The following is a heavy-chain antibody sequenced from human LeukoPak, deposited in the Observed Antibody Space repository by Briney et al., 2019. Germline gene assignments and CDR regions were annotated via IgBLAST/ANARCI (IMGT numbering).Heavy chain of an antibody. CDR3: ARDHSPLDY. Sequence: PGGSLRLSCAASGFPFSSYEMNWVRQAPGKGLEWVSYISSSGTIIYYADSVKGRFTISRDNAKNSLYLQMNSLRAEDTAVYYCARDHSPLDYWGQGTRVTVSS. CDR2: ISSSGTII. D-gene: IGHD1-14*01. V-gene: IGHV3-48*03. J-gene: IGHJ4*02. CDR1: GFPFSSYE.